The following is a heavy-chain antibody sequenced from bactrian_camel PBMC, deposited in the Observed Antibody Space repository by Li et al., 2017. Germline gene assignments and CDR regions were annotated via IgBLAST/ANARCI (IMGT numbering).Heavy chain of an antibody. V-gene: IGHV3S57*01. CDR2: IDSAGAT. Sequence: HVQLVESGGGSVETGESLTLSCVRSGSTERQACLAWFRQTLGKEREGVAGIDSAGATNYADFVKGRFTISKDNAKNTLYLQMNSLKLEDTTMYYCAADFGPYCSGSYLARRANFEGQGTQVTVS. CDR1: GSTERQAC. J-gene: IGHJ4*01. D-gene: IGHD2*01.